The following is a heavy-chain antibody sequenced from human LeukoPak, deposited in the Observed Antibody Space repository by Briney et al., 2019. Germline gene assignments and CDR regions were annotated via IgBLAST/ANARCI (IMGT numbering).Heavy chain of an antibody. CDR1: GGSFSGYY. Sequence: SETLSLTCAVYGGSFSGYYWSWIRQPPGKGLEWIGEINHSGSTNYNPSLKSRVTISVDTSKNQLSLKLSSVTAADTAVYYCWGSGSYLDYYYMDVWGKGTTVTVSS. CDR2: INHSGST. D-gene: IGHD3-10*01. V-gene: IGHV4-34*01. CDR3: WGSGSYLDYYYMDV. J-gene: IGHJ6*03.